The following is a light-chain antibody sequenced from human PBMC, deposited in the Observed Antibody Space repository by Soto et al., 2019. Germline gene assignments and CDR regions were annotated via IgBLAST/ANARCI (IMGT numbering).Light chain of an antibody. V-gene: IGKV3-20*01. CDR2: GAS. CDR3: QQYGNSPYT. Sequence: EIVLTQSPGTLSLSPGERATLSCRASQSVSSTYLSWYQQTRGQAPRLLIYGASSRATGIPDRFSGSASGTDFTLTISRLEPEDFAVYYCQQYGNSPYTFGQGTKLELK. J-gene: IGKJ2*01. CDR1: QSVSSTY.